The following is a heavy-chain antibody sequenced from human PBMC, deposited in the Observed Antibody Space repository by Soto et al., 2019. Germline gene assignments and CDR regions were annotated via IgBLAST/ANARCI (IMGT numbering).Heavy chain of an antibody. D-gene: IGHD2-15*01. Sequence: GGSLRLSCSASGFIFSESTIYWVRQVPGKGLEAISAVSTSGRSTYYADSVKDRFTISRDNSKNTLFLQMGSLRPEDTAIYYCVKQAHGLDGVAFDYWGQGTQVTVSS. V-gene: IGHV3-64D*06. CDR2: VSTSGRST. CDR3: VKQAHGLDGVAFDY. J-gene: IGHJ4*02. CDR1: GFIFSEST.